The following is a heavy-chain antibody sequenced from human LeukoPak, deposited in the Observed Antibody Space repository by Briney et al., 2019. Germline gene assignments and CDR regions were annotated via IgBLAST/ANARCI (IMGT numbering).Heavy chain of an antibody. CDR2: INHSGST. CDR3: ARGLYYYDSSGRTPVDAFDI. V-gene: IGHV4-34*01. J-gene: IGHJ3*02. D-gene: IGHD3-22*01. CDR1: GGSFSGYY. Sequence: PSETLSLTCAVYGGSFSGYYWSWIRQPPGKGLEWIGEINHSGSTNYNPSLKSRVTMSVDTSKNQFSLKLSSVTAADTAVYYCARGLYYYDSSGRTPVDAFDIWGQGTMVTVPS.